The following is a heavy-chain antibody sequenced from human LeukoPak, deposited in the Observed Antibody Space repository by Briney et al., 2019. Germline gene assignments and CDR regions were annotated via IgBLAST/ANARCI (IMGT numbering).Heavy chain of an antibody. D-gene: IGHD2-15*01. V-gene: IGHV3-15*01. CDR2: IKSKTDGGTT. CDR1: GFTFSKAW. J-gene: IGHJ4*02. Sequence: PGGSLRLSCAASGFTFSKAWMSWVRQVPGKGLEWVARIKSKTDGGTTDYAAPVKGRITISRDDSKNTVYLQTNSLKSEDTAVYYCTTEGYCSGGSCYSFDYWGQGTLATVSS. CDR3: TTEGYCSGGSCYSFDY.